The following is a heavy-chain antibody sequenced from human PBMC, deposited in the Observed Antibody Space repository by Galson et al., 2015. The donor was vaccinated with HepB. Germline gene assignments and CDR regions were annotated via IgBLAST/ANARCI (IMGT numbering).Heavy chain of an antibody. V-gene: IGHV1-69*13. CDR3: ARDSGRGVIRTYFDY. J-gene: IGHJ4*02. Sequence: SVKVSCKASGGTFSSYAISWVRQAPGQGLEWMGGIIPIFGTANYAQKFQGRVTITADESTSTAYMELSSLRSEDTAVYYCARDSGRGVIRTYFDYWGQGTLVTVSS. D-gene: IGHD3-10*01. CDR1: GGTFSSYA. CDR2: IIPIFGTA.